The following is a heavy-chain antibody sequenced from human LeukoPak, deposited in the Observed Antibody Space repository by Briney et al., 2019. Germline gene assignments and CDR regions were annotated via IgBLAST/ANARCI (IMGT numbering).Heavy chain of an antibody. CDR1: GYTFTGYY. CDR2: INPNSGGT. D-gene: IGHD6-13*01. V-gene: IGHV1-2*02. J-gene: IGHJ5*02. Sequence: GASVKVSCKASGYTFTGYYMHWVRQAPGQGLEWMGWINPNSGGTNYAQKFQGRVTMTRDTSISTAYMELSRLRSDDTAVYYCARVREGSSSWFDPWGQGTLVTVSS. CDR3: ARVREGSSSWFDP.